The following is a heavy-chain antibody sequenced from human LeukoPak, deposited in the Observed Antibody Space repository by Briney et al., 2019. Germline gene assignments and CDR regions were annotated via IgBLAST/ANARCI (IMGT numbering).Heavy chain of an antibody. Sequence: PSETLSLTSTVSGGSISSSSYYWGWTRQPPGRGLEWNTSIYYSGYTYYNPSLKSRFTISVDTSKNQFSLKLNSVTAADTAIYYCAILCYDSSGFACWGQGSLVTVPS. J-gene: IGHJ4*02. CDR2: IYYSGYT. V-gene: IGHV4-39*07. CDR3: AILCYDSSGFAC. CDR1: GGSISSSSYY. D-gene: IGHD3-22*01.